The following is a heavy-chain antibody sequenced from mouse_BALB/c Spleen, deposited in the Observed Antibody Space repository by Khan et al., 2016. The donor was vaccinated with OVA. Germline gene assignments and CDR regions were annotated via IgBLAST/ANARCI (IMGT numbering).Heavy chain of an antibody. J-gene: IGHJ3*01. CDR3: ARSGYFAWFAY. V-gene: IGHV14-1*02. CDR2: IDPENGET. Sequence: VQLQQSGAELVRPGALVKLSCKASGFNIKDYYLHWVKQRPEQGLEWIGWIDPENGETVYDPKFQDKASITADTSSNTAYLQFSSLTSEYTAVYYCARSGYFAWFAYWGQGTLVTVSA. CDR1: GFNIKDYY.